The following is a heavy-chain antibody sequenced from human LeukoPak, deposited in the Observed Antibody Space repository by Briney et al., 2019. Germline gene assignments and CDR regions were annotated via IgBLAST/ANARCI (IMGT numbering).Heavy chain of an antibody. V-gene: IGHV4-38-2*02. Sequence: SETLSLTCTVSHYSISSNYYWGWIRQPPGKGLEWIGSIYHSGSTYYNPSLKSRVTISVDRSKNQFSLKLSSVTAADTAVYYCARGGPEAAGYFDYWGQGTLVTVSS. CDR2: IYHSGST. CDR3: ARGGPEAAGYFDY. CDR1: HYSISSNYY. J-gene: IGHJ4*02. D-gene: IGHD6-13*01.